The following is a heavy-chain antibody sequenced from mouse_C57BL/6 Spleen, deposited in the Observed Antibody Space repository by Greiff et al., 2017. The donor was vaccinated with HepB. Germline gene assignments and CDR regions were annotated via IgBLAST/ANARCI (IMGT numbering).Heavy chain of an antibody. CDR3: ARVGSGYGYFDV. V-gene: IGHV1-69*01. D-gene: IGHD3-2*02. CDR1: GYTFTSYW. Sequence: VQLQQPGAELVMPGASVKLSCKASGYTFTSYWMHWVKQRPGQGLEWIGEIDPSDSYTNYNQKFKGKSTLTVDKSSSTAYMQLSSLTSEDSAVYYCARVGSGYGYFDVWGTGTTVTVSS. CDR2: IDPSDSYT. J-gene: IGHJ1*03.